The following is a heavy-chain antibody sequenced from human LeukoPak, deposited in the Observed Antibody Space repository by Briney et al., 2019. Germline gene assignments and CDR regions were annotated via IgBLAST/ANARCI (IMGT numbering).Heavy chain of an antibody. D-gene: IGHD3-10*01. CDR3: ARRGDV. CDR1: GYSISSGYY. J-gene: IGHJ6*04. CDR2: VYSSGST. V-gene: IGHV4-38-2*02. Sequence: SETLSLTCTVSGYSISSGYYWGWIRQPPGKGLEWIGRVYSSGSTNYNPSLKSRVTISIDTSKNQFSLKLSSVTAADTAVYYCARRGDVWGKGTTVTISS.